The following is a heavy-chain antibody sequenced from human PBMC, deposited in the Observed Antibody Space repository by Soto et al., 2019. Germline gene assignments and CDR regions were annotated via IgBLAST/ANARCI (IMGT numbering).Heavy chain of an antibody. Sequence: SETLSLTCAVSGGSFTSNNWWTWVRQPPGQGLEWIGEIYRTGSTHYNPSLKSRVTISLDKSENQFSLKVTSLTAADTAVYYCASRDPGTSVDYWGQGTLVPVSS. CDR1: GGSFTSNNW. CDR3: ASRDPGTSVDY. D-gene: IGHD1-7*01. V-gene: IGHV4-4*02. J-gene: IGHJ4*02. CDR2: IYRTGST.